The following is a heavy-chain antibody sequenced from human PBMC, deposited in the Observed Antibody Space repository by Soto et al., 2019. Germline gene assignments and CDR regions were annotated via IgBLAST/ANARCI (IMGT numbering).Heavy chain of an antibody. CDR2: ITHGGTT. CDR1: GVSFNGYY. CDR3: ARGRLSLTTLGLVITHFDN. J-gene: IGHJ4*02. Sequence: SETLSLTCAVYGVSFNGYYWSWVRQSPGKGLEWIGEITHGGTTTYSPSPKSRITMSLDTSKNQFSLNQTSVTAADTAIYYCARGRLSLTTLGLVITHFDNWGRGALVTVSS. V-gene: IGHV4-34*01. D-gene: IGHD3-3*01.